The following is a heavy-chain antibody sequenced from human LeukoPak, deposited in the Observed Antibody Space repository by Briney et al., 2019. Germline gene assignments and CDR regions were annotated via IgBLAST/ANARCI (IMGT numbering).Heavy chain of an antibody. J-gene: IGHJ4*02. CDR2: FSTYNGNT. V-gene: IGHV1-18*01. CDR3: ARHDFWSGYYRTNDY. CDR1: GYIFTQYG. Sequence: ASVKVSCKAAGYIFTQYGIGWVRQAPGQGPEWMGWFSTYNGNTNYAQEFQGRATMTTDTSTSTAYMELRSLRSDDTAVYYCARHDFWSGYYRTNDYWGQGTLVTVSS. D-gene: IGHD3-3*01.